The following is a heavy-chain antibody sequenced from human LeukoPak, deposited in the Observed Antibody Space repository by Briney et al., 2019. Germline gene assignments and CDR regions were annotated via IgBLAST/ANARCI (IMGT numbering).Heavy chain of an antibody. J-gene: IGHJ4*02. CDR3: ARVLDRSSRGPYCFDY. Sequence: GGSLRLSCAASGFTFSSYSMNWVRQAPGKGLEWVSPISSSSSYIYYADSVKGRFTISRDNAKNSLYLQMNSLRAEDTAVYYCARVLDRSSRGPYCFDYWGQGTLVTVSS. V-gene: IGHV3-21*01. CDR1: GFTFSSYS. D-gene: IGHD6-13*01. CDR2: ISSSSSYI.